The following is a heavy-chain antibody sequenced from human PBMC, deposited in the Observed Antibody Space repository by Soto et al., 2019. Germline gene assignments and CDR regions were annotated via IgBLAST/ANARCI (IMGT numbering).Heavy chain of an antibody. CDR3: AHRLGSGWPYDY. CDR1: GFSLSTSGVA. D-gene: IGHD6-19*01. J-gene: IGHJ4*02. V-gene: IGHV2-5*02. Sequence: SGPTLVNPTQTLTLTCTFSGFSLSTSGVAVGWIRQPPGKALEWLALIYWDDDKRYSPSLKSRLTITKDASKNQVVLAMTNMDPVDTATYYCAHRLGSGWPYDYWGQGTLVTVSS. CDR2: IYWDDDK.